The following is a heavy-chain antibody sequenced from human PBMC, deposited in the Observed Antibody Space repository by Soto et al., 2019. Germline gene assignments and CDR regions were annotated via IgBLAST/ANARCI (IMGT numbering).Heavy chain of an antibody. CDR3: ARVMRVATTYYYYYYGMDV. Sequence: SETLSLSCAVSGYSISSGYYWGWIRQPPGKGLEWIGSIYHSGSTYYNPSLKSRVTISVDTSKNQFSLKLSSVTAADTAVYYCARVMRVATTYYYYYYGMDVWGQGTTVT. CDR2: IYHSGST. J-gene: IGHJ6*02. D-gene: IGHD5-12*01. V-gene: IGHV4-38-2*01. CDR1: GYSISSGYY.